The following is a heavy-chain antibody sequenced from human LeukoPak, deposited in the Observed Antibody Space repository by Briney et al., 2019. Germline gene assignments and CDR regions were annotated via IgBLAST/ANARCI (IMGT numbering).Heavy chain of an antibody. J-gene: IGHJ4*02. CDR1: GSSITSYY. V-gene: IGHV4-4*07. Sequence: SETLSRNCTVSGSSITSYYWAWIRQRAGKGLEGSGRMYSGGSTSYNPSLKSRVAMSVNPSKHQFPLNLSSVTAADPAVYYRARLSADTSSSRGFDYWGQGTLATVS. CDR3: ARLSADTSSSRGFDY. CDR2: MYSGGST. D-gene: IGHD2-2*01.